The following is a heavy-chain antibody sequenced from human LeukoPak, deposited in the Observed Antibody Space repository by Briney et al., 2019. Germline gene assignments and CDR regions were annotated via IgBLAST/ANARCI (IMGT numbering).Heavy chain of an antibody. CDR2: ISWNSGSI. D-gene: IGHD3-22*01. CDR1: GFTFDDYA. CDR3: AKGHYDGGPYYYFDY. V-gene: IGHV3-9*01. Sequence: GGSLRLSCAASGFTFDDYAMHWVRQAPGKGLEWVSGISWNSGSIGYADSVKGRFTISRDNAKNSLYLQMNSLRAEDTALYYCAKGHYDGGPYYYFDYWGQETLVTVSS. J-gene: IGHJ4*02.